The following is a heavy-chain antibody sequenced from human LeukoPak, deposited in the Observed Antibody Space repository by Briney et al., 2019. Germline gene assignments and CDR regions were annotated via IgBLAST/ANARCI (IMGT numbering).Heavy chain of an antibody. CDR1: GFTFSSYA. D-gene: IGHD6-19*01. J-gene: IGHJ1*01. Sequence: GRSLRLSCAASGFTFSSYAMHWVRQAPGKGLEWVAVISYDGSNKYYADSVKGRFTISRDNSKNTLYLQMNSLRAEDTAVYYCARSVAGTFYRLQHWGQGTLVTVSS. CDR3: ARSVAGTFYRLQH. V-gene: IGHV3-30*04. CDR2: ISYDGSNK.